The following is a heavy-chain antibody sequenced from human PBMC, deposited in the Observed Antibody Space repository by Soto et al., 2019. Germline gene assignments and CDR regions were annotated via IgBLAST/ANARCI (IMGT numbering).Heavy chain of an antibody. D-gene: IGHD2-2*01. CDR3: VRYHHCSPTSCYFGTDFDY. Sequence: ASVKVSCKASGYTFTSYGISWVRQAPGQGLEWMGWISAYNGNTNYAQNLKGRVTMTTDTSTTTAYMKQRSPRSDDMAVYYCVRYHHCSPTSCYFGTDFDYWGQGTLVTVSS. J-gene: IGHJ4*02. CDR1: GYTFTSYG. V-gene: IGHV1-18*03. CDR2: ISAYNGNT.